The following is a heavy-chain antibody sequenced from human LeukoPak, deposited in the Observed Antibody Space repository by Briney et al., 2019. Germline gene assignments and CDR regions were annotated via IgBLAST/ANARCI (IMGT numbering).Heavy chain of an antibody. CDR3: AKDREWELLGFFDY. D-gene: IGHD1-26*01. CDR1: GFTYDDHA. V-gene: IGHV3-9*01. J-gene: IGHJ4*02. Sequence: GRSLRLSCAASGFTYDDHAVHWVRQAPGKGLEWVSGISWNGESIGYADSVKGRFTISRDDAKNSLYLQMNSLRAEGTALYYCAKDREWELLGFFDYWGQGTLVTVSS. CDR2: ISWNGESI.